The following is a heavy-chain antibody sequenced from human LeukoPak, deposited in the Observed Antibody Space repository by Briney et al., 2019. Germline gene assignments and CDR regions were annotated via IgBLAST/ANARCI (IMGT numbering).Heavy chain of an antibody. Sequence: GRSLRLSCAASGFTFSSYGMHWVRQAPGKGLEWVAVISYDGSNRYYADSVKGRFTISRDNSKNTLYLQMNSLRAEDTAVYYCAKALYSSGWYVLLFDYWGQGTLVTVSS. J-gene: IGHJ4*02. V-gene: IGHV3-30*18. CDR3: AKALYSSGWYVLLFDY. D-gene: IGHD6-19*01. CDR2: ISYDGSNR. CDR1: GFTFSSYG.